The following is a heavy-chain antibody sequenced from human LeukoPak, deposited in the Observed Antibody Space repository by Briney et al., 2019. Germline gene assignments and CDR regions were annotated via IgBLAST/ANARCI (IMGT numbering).Heavy chain of an antibody. D-gene: IGHD3-16*01. CDR3: ARGTAYTEHSFFDY. CDR1: GYTFTGYY. CDR2: INPNSVDT. V-gene: IGHV1-2*02. J-gene: IGHJ4*02. Sequence: ASVKVSCKASGYTFTGYYLHWVRQAPGQGPEWMGWINPNSVDTNYAQKFQGRVTMTWDTSISTAYMGLSRLKSDDTAIYYCARGTAYTEHSFFDYWGQGTLVTVSS.